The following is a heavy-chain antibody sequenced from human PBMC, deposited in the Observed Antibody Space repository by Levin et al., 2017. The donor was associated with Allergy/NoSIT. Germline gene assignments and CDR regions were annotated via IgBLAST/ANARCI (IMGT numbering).Heavy chain of an antibody. V-gene: IGHV2-5*02. CDR1: GFSLSTTGVG. CDR2: IYWDDHK. CDR3: ARTTTRSFDS. Sequence: SGPTLVKPTQTLTLTCTFSGFSLSTTGVGVGWIRQPPGKAPEFLALIYWDDHKRCSPSLTSRLTLTKDTSNNQVVLTMTNVDPVDTATYYCARTTTRSFDSWGQGALVTVSS. J-gene: IGHJ4*02. D-gene: IGHD4-17*01.